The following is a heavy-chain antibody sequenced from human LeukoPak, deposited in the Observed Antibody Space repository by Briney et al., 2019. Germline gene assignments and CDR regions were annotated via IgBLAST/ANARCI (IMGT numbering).Heavy chain of an antibody. V-gene: IGHV1-2*02. CDR3: ARVASMVVITISDPFDI. CDR2: INPNSGGT. D-gene: IGHD3-22*01. Sequence: GASVKVSCKASGYTFTGYYMHWVRQAPGQGLEWMGWINPNSGGTNYAQKFQGRVTMTRDTSISTAYMELSRLRSDDTAVYYCARVASMVVITISDPFDIWGQGTMVTVSS. CDR1: GYTFTGYY. J-gene: IGHJ3*02.